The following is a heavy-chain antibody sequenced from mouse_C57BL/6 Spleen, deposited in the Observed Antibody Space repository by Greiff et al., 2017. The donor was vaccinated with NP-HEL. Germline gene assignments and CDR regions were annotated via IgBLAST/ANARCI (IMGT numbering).Heavy chain of an antibody. J-gene: IGHJ2*01. Sequence: QVQLQQPGAELVKPGASVKVSCKASGYTFTSYWMHWVKQRPGQGLEWIGRIHPSDSDTNYNQKFKGKATLTVDKSSSTAYMQISSLTSEDSAVYYCAIDGDWDGGFDYWGQGTTLTVSS. CDR1: GYTFTSYW. CDR3: AIDGDWDGGFDY. D-gene: IGHD4-1*01. V-gene: IGHV1-74*01. CDR2: IHPSDSDT.